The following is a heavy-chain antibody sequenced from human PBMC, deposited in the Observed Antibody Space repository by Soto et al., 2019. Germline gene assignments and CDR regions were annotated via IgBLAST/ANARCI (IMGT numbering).Heavy chain of an antibody. CDR1: GFTFSSYS. D-gene: IGHD3-10*01. Sequence: GGSLGLSCAASGFTFSSYSMNWVRQAPGKGLEWVSSISSSSSYIYYADSVKGRFTISRDNAKNSLYLQMNSLRAEDTAVYYCARDRATMVRGVNDYYYYYYGMDVWGQGTTVTRLL. CDR2: ISSSSSYI. V-gene: IGHV3-21*01. J-gene: IGHJ6*02. CDR3: ARDRATMVRGVNDYYYYYYGMDV.